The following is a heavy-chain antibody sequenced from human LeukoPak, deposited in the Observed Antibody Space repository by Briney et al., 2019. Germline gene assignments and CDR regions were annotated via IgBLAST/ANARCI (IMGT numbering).Heavy chain of an antibody. Sequence: SQTLSLTRTVSVGSISSSSYFWVWVRQPRGKGLEWIGTIYYDGNTHYNPSRESQLTISLDTSKNQFCLRLRSVTRADAAVYFCATKGEFLEWLSYMGVWGKGTTVTVSS. CDR1: VGSISSSSYF. V-gene: IGHV4-39*07. D-gene: IGHD3-3*01. J-gene: IGHJ6*03. CDR2: IYYDGNT. CDR3: ATKGEFLEWLSYMGV.